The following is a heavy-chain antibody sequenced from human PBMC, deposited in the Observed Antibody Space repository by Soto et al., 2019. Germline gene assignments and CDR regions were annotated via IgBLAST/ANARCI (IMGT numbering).Heavy chain of an antibody. CDR2: IIPIFGTA. V-gene: IGHV1-69*01. Sequence: QVQLVQSGAEVKKPGSSVKVSCKASGGIFSSYAISWVRQAPGQGLEWMGGIIPIFGTANYAQKFQGRVTITEDESTNTAYMDLSSLKSEDTAIYYCERGGSGYVWFNEFWGQGTLVTVSS. CDR3: ERGGSGYVWFNEF. J-gene: IGHJ4*02. CDR1: GGIFSSYA. D-gene: IGHD3-22*01.